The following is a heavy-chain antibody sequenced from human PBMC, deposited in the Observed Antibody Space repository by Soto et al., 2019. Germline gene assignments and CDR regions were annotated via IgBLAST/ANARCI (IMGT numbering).Heavy chain of an antibody. CDR1: GYTFTSYG. V-gene: IGHV1-46*03. CDR3: ARKTTDYYYYMDV. J-gene: IGHJ6*03. Sequence: ASVKVSCKASGYTFTSYGISWVRQAPGQGLEWMGIINPSGGSTSYAQKFQGRVTMTRDTSTSTVYMELSSLRSEDTAVYYCARKTTDYYYYMDVWGKGTTVTVSS. CDR2: INPSGGST.